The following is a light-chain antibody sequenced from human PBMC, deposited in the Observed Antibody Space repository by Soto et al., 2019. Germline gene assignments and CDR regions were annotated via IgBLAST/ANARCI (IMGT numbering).Light chain of an antibody. CDR3: MQALRIPRT. J-gene: IGKJ4*02. Sequence: DIVMIQSPLSLPVTPGEPASISCRSTQSLTHSDVKTFLDWFLQKPWQSPQLLFYLGSNRASGVLDGFSGSGSGTDFTLKISLVGADDVGFYYCMQALRIPRTFGGGTKVEIK. CDR1: QSLTHSDVKTF. V-gene: IGKV2-28*01. CDR2: LGS.